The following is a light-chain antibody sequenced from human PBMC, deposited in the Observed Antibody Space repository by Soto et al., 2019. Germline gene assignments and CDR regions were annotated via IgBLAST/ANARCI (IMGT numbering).Light chain of an antibody. CDR1: QSVTSSF. CDR2: GAS. CDR3: HQYDSSPWT. Sequence: EIVLPQSPGTLSLSPGERATLSCRASQSVTSSFLAWYQQKPGQAPRLLIYGASSRATGIPDRFSGSGSGTDFTLTISRLEPEDFAVYYCHQYDSSPWTFGQGTRVEIK. V-gene: IGKV3-20*01. J-gene: IGKJ1*01.